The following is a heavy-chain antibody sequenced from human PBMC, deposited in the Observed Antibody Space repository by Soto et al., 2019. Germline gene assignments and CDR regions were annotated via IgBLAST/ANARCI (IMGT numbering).Heavy chain of an antibody. CDR1: GYTFTGYY. CDR2: INPNSGGT. CDR3: ARGRYDFWSGYYTPGYYYYGMDV. Sequence: EASVKVSCKASGYTFTGYYMHWVRQAPGQGLEWMGWINPNSGGTNYAQKFQGRVTMTRDTSISTAYMELSRLRSDDTAVYYCARGRYDFWSGYYTPGYYYYGMDVWGQGTTVTVSS. J-gene: IGHJ6*02. D-gene: IGHD3-3*01. V-gene: IGHV1-2*02.